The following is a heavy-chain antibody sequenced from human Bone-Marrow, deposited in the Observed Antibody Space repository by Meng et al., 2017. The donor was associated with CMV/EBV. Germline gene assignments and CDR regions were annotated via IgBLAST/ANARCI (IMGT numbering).Heavy chain of an antibody. J-gene: IGHJ4*02. CDR3: VRGRITNHY. CDR1: GFTFSNAW. CDR2: IEEDGSEK. D-gene: IGHD1-20*01. V-gene: IGHV3-7*01. Sequence: GESLKISCAASGFTFSNAWMTWVRQAPGKGLEWVASIEEDGSEKYCVDSVKGRFTISRDNPNNSLYLQMNSLRAEDTALYYCVRGRITNHYWGQGTLVTVSS.